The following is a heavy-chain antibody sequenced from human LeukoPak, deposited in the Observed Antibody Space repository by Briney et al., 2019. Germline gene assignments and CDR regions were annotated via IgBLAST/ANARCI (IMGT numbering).Heavy chain of an antibody. J-gene: IGHJ4*02. CDR3: ARGPGRYNSGWFAY. D-gene: IGHD6-19*01. V-gene: IGHV4-34*01. CDR2: INHRGVT. CDR1: GGPFSGFY. Sequence: SETLSLTCSVQGGPFSGFYWTWLRQTPGKGLEWIGEINHRGVTIYNPSLKSRVSISEDPSENQFSLQLSPVTAADTAVYYCARGPGRYNSGWFAYWGQGTLVTVSA.